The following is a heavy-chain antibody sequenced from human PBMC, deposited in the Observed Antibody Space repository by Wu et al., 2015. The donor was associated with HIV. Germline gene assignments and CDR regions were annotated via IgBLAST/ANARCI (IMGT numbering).Heavy chain of an antibody. CDR3: ARLQSLSGFYSNADY. J-gene: IGHJ4*01. D-gene: IGHD3-22*01. CDR1: GYPFTNYF. Sequence: QVQLAQSVSEIKKLGASVKVSCKASGYPFTNYFIHWVRQAPGQGLEWMGWINPNRGGTKYAQKFQGRVTMTRDTAVSTAYMELNSLRSDDTAVYYCARLQSLSGFYSNADYWGQERWSPSPQ. CDR2: INPNRGGT. V-gene: IGHV1-2*02.